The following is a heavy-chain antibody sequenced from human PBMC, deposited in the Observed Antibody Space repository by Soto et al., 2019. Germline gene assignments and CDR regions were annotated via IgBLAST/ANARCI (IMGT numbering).Heavy chain of an antibody. CDR2: IIPILGIA. D-gene: IGHD1-26*01. CDR1: GGTFSSYT. CDR3: AGSQLGEGATIYFDY. Sequence: QVQLVQSGAEVKKPGSSVKVSCKASGGTFSSYTISWVRQAPGQGLEWMGRIIPILGIANYAQKFQGRVTITADKSTSTAYMELSSLRSEDTAVYYCAGSQLGEGATIYFDYWGQGTLVTVSS. J-gene: IGHJ4*02. V-gene: IGHV1-69*02.